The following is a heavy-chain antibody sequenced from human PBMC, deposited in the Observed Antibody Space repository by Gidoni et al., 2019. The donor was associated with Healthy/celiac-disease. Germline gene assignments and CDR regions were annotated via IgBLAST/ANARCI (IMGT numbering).Heavy chain of an antibody. J-gene: IGHJ4*02. V-gene: IGHV3-33*08. D-gene: IGHD4-17*01. CDR3: ARRRSRVIFDY. CDR2: IWYDGSNK. Sequence: QVQLVESGGGVVQPGRSLRLSCAASGFTFSSYGMHWVSQAPGKGLEWVAVIWYDGSNKYYADSVKGRFTISRDNSKNTLYLQMNSLRAEDTAVYYCARRRSRVIFDYWGQGTLVTVSS. CDR1: GFTFSSYG.